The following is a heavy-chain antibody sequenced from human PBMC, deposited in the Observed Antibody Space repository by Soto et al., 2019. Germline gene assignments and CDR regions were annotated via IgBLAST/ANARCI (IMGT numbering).Heavy chain of an antibody. D-gene: IGHD3-3*01. CDR1: GGSISSYY. CDR3: ARGTFGVVKD. V-gene: IGHV4-59*01. CDR2: MYYSGST. Sequence: QVQLQESGPGLVKPSETLSLTCAVSGGSISSYYWSWIRQPPGKGLEWIGYMYYSGSTNYNPSLKSRVTISIDTSRNQFSLKLSSVTAADTAVYYCARGTFGVVKDWGQGTLVTVSS. J-gene: IGHJ4*02.